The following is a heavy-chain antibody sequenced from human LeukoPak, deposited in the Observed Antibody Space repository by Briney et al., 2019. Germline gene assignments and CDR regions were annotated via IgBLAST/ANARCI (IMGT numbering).Heavy chain of an antibody. J-gene: IGHJ6*02. Sequence: GGSLRLSCSASGFTFSSYAMHWVRQAPGKGLEYVSAISSNGGSTYYADSVKGRFTISRDNSKNTLYLQMSSLRAEDTAVYYRVECAEICSYCSSTSCYKYGMEVWGQGTMVTVSS. CDR1: GFTFSSYA. D-gene: IGHD2-2*01. CDR2: ISSNGGST. V-gene: IGHV3-64D*09. CDR3: VECAEICSYCSSTSCYKYGMEV.